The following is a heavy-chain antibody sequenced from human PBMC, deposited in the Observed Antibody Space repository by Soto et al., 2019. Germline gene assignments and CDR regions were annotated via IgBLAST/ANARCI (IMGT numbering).Heavy chain of an antibody. CDR3: ARAYDSSDYLTV. Sequence: ASVKVSCKASGYTFTSYGISWVRQAPGQGLEWMGWITAHNGNTNYAQKLQGRVIMTTDTSTSTAYMELRSLRSDDTAVYFCARAYDSSDYLTVWGQGPLAPAPQ. CDR2: ITAHNGNT. J-gene: IGHJ4*02. CDR1: GYTFTSYG. V-gene: IGHV1-18*01. D-gene: IGHD3-22*01.